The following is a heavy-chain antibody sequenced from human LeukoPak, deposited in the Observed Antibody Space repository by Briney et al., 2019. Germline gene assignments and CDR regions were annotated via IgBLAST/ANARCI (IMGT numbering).Heavy chain of an antibody. J-gene: IGHJ4*02. CDR1: GGSISISSYY. D-gene: IGHD6-19*01. V-gene: IGHV4-39*01. Sequence: SETLSLTCTVSGGSISISSYYWGWIRQPPGKGLEWIGRIYYNVSPYYNPSLKSRVTISVDTSKNQFSLKLSSVTAADTAVYYCARRSAVAIDYWGQGTLVTVSS. CDR2: IYYNVSP. CDR3: ARRSAVAIDY.